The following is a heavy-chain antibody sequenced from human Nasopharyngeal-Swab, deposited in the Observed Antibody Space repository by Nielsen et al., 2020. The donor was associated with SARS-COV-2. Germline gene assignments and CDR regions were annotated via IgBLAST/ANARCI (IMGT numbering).Heavy chain of an antibody. CDR3: ASLRYYDFWSGYYPKDYYYYIDV. CDR1: GFTFSSYS. D-gene: IGHD3-3*01. V-gene: IGHV3-21*01. CDR2: ISSSSSYI. J-gene: IGHJ6*03. Sequence: GGSLRLSCAASGFTFSSYSMNWVRQAPGKGLEWVSSISSSSSYIYYADSVKGRFTISRDNAKNSLYLQMNSLRAEDTAVYYCASLRYYDFWSGYYPKDYYYYIDVWGKGTTVTVSS.